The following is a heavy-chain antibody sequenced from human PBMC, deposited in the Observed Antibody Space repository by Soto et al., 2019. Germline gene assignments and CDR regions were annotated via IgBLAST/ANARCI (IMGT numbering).Heavy chain of an antibody. V-gene: IGHV6-1*01. D-gene: IGHD4-4*01. CDR3: PRALITVTKYFDY. J-gene: IGHJ4*02. CDR1: GDSVSSNSAA. Sequence: QTLSLTCAISGDSVSSNSAAWNWIRQSPSRGLEWLGRTYYRSKWYNDYAVSVKSRITINPDTSKNQFSLQLNSVTPEDTAVCYCPRALITVTKYFDYWGQGTLFPVSS. CDR2: TYYRSKWYN.